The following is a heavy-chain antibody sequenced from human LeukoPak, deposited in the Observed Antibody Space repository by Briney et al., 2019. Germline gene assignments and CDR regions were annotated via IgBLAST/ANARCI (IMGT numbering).Heavy chain of an antibody. D-gene: IGHD2-2*01. CDR2: IYYSGST. V-gene: IGHV4-39*01. CDR3: ARPHPVPAAPPGY. CDR1: GGSISSSSYY. Sequence: SETLSLTCTVSGGSISSSSYYWGWIRQPPGKGLEWIGSIYYSGSTYYNPSLKSRVTISVDTSKNQFSLKLSSVTAADTAVYYCARPHPVPAAPPGYWGQGTLVTVSS. J-gene: IGHJ4*02.